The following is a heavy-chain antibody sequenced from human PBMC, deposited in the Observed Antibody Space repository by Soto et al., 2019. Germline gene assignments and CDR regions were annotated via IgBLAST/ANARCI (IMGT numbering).Heavy chain of an antibody. CDR1: GYAFFTYD. CDR2: ISTYSGDT. CDR3: ARHHGPTTSENWFDP. D-gene: IGHD5-12*01. V-gene: IGHV1-18*01. Sequence: ASVKVSCKASGYAFFTYDISWVRQAPGQGLEWMGWISTYSGDTKYAQKFQGRVTMTTDTSTTTAYLELRSLRSDDTAVYYCARHHGPTTSENWFDPWGQGTLVTVSS. J-gene: IGHJ5*02.